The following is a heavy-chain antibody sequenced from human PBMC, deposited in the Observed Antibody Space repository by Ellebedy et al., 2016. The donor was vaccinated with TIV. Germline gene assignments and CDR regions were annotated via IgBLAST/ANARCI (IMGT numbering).Heavy chain of an antibody. D-gene: IGHD6-19*01. CDR3: ARGGAVAGTIPIDY. CDR1: GGSISSGDHY. J-gene: IGHJ4*02. V-gene: IGHV4-30-4*01. Sequence: SETLSLTCTVSGGSISSGDHYWSWIRQPPGKGLEWIGYIYSSGNTYYNPSLMSRVTISVDTSKNHFSLKLSSVTAADTAVYYCARGGAVAGTIPIDYWGQGNLVTVSS. CDR2: IYSSGNT.